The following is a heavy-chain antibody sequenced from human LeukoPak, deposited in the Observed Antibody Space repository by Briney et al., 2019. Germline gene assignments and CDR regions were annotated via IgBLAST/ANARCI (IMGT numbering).Heavy chain of an antibody. D-gene: IGHD3-22*01. J-gene: IGHJ4*02. CDR1: GYTFTSYD. CDR2: MNPNSGNT. V-gene: IGHV1-8*01. CDR3: ARMGKYYYDSSGYYTPFDY. Sequence: GASVKVSCKASGYTFTSYDINWVRQATGQGLEWMGWMNPNSGNTGYAQKFQGRVTMTRNTSISTAYMELSSLRSEDTAVHYCARMGKYYYDSSGYYTPFDYWGQGTLVTVSS.